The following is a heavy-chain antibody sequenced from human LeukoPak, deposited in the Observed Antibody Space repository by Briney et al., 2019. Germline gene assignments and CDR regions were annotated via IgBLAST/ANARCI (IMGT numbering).Heavy chain of an antibody. Sequence: GGSLGLSCAASGFTFSDYYMSWIRQAPGKGLEWVSYISSSGSTIYYADSVKGRFTISRDNAKNSLYPQMNSLRAEDTAVYYCARAITIFGVALLDAFDIWGQGTMVTVSS. V-gene: IGHV3-11*04. D-gene: IGHD3-3*01. J-gene: IGHJ3*02. CDR1: GFTFSDYY. CDR3: ARAITIFGVALLDAFDI. CDR2: ISSSGSTI.